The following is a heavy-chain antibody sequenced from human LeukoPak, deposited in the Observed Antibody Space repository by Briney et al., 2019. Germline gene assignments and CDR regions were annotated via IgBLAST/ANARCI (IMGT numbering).Heavy chain of an antibody. CDR1: GYSFTTNW. D-gene: IGHD3-10*01. V-gene: IGHV5-51*01. CDR3: ASVGEWANFDY. CDR2: IYPDDSDI. J-gene: IGHJ4*02. Sequence: GESLKISCKGSGYSFTTNWIGWVRQMPGKGLEWMGTIYPDDSDIRYSPSFQGQVTISADKSISTAYLQWSSLKASDTAMYYCASVGEWANFDYWGQGTLVTVSS.